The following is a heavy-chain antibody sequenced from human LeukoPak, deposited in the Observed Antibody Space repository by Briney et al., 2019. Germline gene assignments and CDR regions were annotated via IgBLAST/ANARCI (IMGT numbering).Heavy chain of an antibody. D-gene: IGHD3-22*01. J-gene: IGHJ3*02. CDR3: AKGQPYYYDSSGLDAFDI. Sequence: GGSLRLSCAASGFTFSSYGMHWVRQAPGKGLEWVAFIRYDGSNKYYADSVKGRFTISRDNSKNTLYLQMNSLRAEDTAVYYCAKGQPYYYDSSGLDAFDIWGQGTMVTVSS. CDR1: GFTFSSYG. CDR2: IRYDGSNK. V-gene: IGHV3-30*02.